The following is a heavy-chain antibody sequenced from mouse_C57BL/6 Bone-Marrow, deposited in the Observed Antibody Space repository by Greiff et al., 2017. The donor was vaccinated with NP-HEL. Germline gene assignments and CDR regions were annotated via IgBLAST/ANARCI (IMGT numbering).Heavy chain of an antibody. Sequence: QVQLQQSGAELVKPGASVKLSCKASGYTFTSYWMQWVKQRPGQGLEWIGEIDPSDSYTNYNQKFKGKATLTVDTSSSTAYMQLSSLTSEDSAVYYCARGNYGSRLWDQGTTLTVSS. J-gene: IGHJ2*01. CDR3: ARGNYGSRL. CDR1: GYTFTSYW. D-gene: IGHD1-1*01. CDR2: IDPSDSYT. V-gene: IGHV1-50*01.